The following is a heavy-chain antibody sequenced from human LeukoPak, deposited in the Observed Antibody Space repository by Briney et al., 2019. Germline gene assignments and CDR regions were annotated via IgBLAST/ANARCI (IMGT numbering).Heavy chain of an antibody. D-gene: IGHD3-22*01. CDR1: GYRFTSYW. J-gene: IGHJ4*02. CDR3: ARLFRNYYDSSGRGRLDY. Sequence: GESLKISCKGSGYRFTSYWIGWVRQMPGKGLEWMGIIYPADSDTRYSPSFQGQVTISADKSISTAYLQWSSLEALDTAMYYCARLFRNYYDSSGRGRLDYWGQGTLVTVSS. V-gene: IGHV5-51*01. CDR2: IYPADSDT.